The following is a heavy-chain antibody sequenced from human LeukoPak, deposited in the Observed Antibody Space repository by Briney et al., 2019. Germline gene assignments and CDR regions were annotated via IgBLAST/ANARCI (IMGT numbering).Heavy chain of an antibody. CDR3: ARVERYSVGAGSYDFWSGSYSYYYMDV. CDR2: INWNGDTT. J-gene: IGHJ6*03. D-gene: IGHD3-3*01. V-gene: IGHV3-20*04. Sequence: GGSLRLCCAASGFNFDDYGMRWVRQAPGKGLEWVFGINWNGDTTGYADSVKGRFTISRDNAKNYLYLQMNSLRAEDMALYYCARVERYSVGAGSYDFWSGSYSYYYMDVWGKGTTVTVSS. CDR1: GFNFDDYG.